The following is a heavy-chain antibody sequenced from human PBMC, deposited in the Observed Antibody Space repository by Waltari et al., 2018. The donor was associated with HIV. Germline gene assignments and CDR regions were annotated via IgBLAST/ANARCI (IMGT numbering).Heavy chain of an antibody. D-gene: IGHD3-22*01. CDR2: IVVGSGNT. CDR1: GFTFTSSA. Sequence: QMQLVQSGPEVKKPGTSVKVSCKASGFTFTSSAVQWVRQARGQRLEWIGWIVVGSGNTNYAQKFQERVTITRDMSKSTAYMELSSLRSEDTAVYYCAATWGGAYDSSGYPVPNGMDVWGQGTTVTVSS. V-gene: IGHV1-58*01. CDR3: AATWGGAYDSSGYPVPNGMDV. J-gene: IGHJ6*02.